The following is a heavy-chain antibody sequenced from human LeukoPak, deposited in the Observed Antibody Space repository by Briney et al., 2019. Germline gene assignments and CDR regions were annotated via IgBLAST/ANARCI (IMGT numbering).Heavy chain of an antibody. Sequence: GGSLRLSCAASGCTFNTYSMNWVRQAPGKGLEWVSSISSRSTYIYYADSVMGRFTISRDNAKNSLYLQMNSLRAEDTAVYYCARSLGFYDSSGAYYFDYWGQGTLVTVSS. D-gene: IGHD3-22*01. V-gene: IGHV3-21*01. CDR1: GCTFNTYS. CDR2: ISSRSTYI. CDR3: ARSLGFYDSSGAYYFDY. J-gene: IGHJ4*02.